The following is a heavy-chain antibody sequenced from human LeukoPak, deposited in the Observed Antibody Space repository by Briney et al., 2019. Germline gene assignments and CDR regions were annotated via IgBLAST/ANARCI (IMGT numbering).Heavy chain of an antibody. J-gene: IGHJ5*02. CDR2: TYYRYKWYN. Sequence: SQTLSLTCAISGDSVSSNSAAWDWIRHSPSRGLEWPGRTYYRYKWYNDYAVSVKSRITINPDTSKNQFSLQLSSVTPEDTAVYYCARDGRGSWYEHNWFDPWGQGTLVTVSS. D-gene: IGHD6-13*01. CDR3: ARDGRGSWYEHNWFDP. CDR1: GDSVSSNSAA. V-gene: IGHV6-1*01.